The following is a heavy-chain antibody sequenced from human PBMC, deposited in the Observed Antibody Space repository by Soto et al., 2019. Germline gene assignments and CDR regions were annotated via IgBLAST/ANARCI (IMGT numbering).Heavy chain of an antibody. J-gene: IGHJ6*02. CDR2: ISGSGGST. CDR3: TTDLLYCSGGSCYRLYGMDV. Sequence: GGFLGLSRATSGFTFFSYSISWVRQAPGEGVGGFSAISGSGGSTYYADSVKGRFTISRDNSKNTLYLQMNSLKTEDTAVYYCTTDLLYCSGGSCYRLYGMDVWGQGTTVTVSS. CDR1: GFTFFSYS. V-gene: IGHV3-23*01. D-gene: IGHD2-15*01.